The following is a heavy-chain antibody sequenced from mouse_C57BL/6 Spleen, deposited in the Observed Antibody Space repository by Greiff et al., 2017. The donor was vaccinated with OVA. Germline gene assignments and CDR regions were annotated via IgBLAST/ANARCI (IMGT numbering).Heavy chain of an antibody. CDR1: GYTFTSYW. J-gene: IGHJ3*01. D-gene: IGHD1-1*01. V-gene: IGHV1-69*01. CDR2: IDPSDSYT. CDR3: ALITTVGSFAD. Sequence: QVQLKQPGAELVMPGASVKLSCKASGYTFTSYWMHWVKQRPGQGLEWIGEIDPSDSYTNYNQKFKGKSTLTVDKSSSTAYMQLSSLTSEDSAVYYCALITTVGSFADWGQGTLVTVSA.